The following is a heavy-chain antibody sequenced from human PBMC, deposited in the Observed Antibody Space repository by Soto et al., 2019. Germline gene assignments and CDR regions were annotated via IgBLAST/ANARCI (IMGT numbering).Heavy chain of an antibody. Sequence: GGSLRLSCAVSGFTVSYNYMNWVRQAPGKGLEWVSVIYRGGDTFYADSVKGRFTISRDNSKNTLYLQMNSLRAEDTAVYYCARGMYGSGSYYIGDAFDMWGPGTMVTVSS. CDR3: ARGMYGSGSYYIGDAFDM. CDR2: IYRGGDT. V-gene: IGHV3-53*01. D-gene: IGHD3-10*01. CDR1: GFTVSYNY. J-gene: IGHJ3*02.